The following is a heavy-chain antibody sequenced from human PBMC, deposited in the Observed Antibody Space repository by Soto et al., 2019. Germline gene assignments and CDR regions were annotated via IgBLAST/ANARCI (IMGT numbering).Heavy chain of an antibody. D-gene: IGHD5-18*01. CDR2: IWYDGSNK. Sequence: PGGSLRLSCAASGFTFSSYGMHWVRQAPGKGLEWVAVIWYDGSNKYYADSVKGRFTISRDNSKNTLYLQMNSLRAGDTAVYYCARDQVDTAMGWEDYYYGMDVWGQGTTVTVSS. V-gene: IGHV3-33*01. CDR3: ARDQVDTAMGWEDYYYGMDV. CDR1: GFTFSSYG. J-gene: IGHJ6*02.